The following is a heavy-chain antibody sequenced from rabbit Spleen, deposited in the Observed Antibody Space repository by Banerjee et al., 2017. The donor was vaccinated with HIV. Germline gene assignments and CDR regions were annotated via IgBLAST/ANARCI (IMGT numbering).Heavy chain of an antibody. Sequence: QEQLEESGGDLVKPEGSLTLTCTASGIDFSSNYWICWVRQAPGKGLEWIACIYISYGNTYYASWAKGRFTISKTSSTTVTLQMTSLTAADTATYFCARDLDGGRRYYFDLWGPVTLVTVS. D-gene: IGHD8-1*01. CDR1: GIDFSSNYW. V-gene: IGHV1S45*01. CDR3: ARDLDGGRRYYFDL. CDR2: IYISYGNT. J-gene: IGHJ4*01.